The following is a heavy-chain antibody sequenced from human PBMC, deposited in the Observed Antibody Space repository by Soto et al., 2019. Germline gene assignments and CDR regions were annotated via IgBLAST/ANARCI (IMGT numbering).Heavy chain of an antibody. D-gene: IGHD1-7*01. V-gene: IGHV1-69*02. CDR2: IIPILGIA. Sequence: GASVKVSCKASGGTFSSYTISWVRQSPGQGLEWVGRIIPILGIANYAQKFQGRVTITADKSTSTAYMELSSLRSEDTAVYYCXRGTGTTGSXXXXPXGQGTLVTVSS. CDR1: GGTFSSYT. J-gene: IGHJ5*02. CDR3: XRGTGTTGSXXXXP.